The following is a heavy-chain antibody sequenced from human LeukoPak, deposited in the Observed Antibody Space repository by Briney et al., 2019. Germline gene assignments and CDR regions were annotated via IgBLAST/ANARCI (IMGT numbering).Heavy chain of an antibody. J-gene: IGHJ1*01. Sequence: SETLSLTCTVSGGSISSSSYYWGWIRQPPGKGLEWIGYIYYSGSTNYNPSLKSRVTISVDTSKNQFSLKLSSVTAADTAVYYCASIPKYRTTVTAHWGQGTLVTVSS. D-gene: IGHD4-17*01. V-gene: IGHV4-61*05. CDR1: GGSISSSSYY. CDR2: IYYSGST. CDR3: ASIPKYRTTVTAH.